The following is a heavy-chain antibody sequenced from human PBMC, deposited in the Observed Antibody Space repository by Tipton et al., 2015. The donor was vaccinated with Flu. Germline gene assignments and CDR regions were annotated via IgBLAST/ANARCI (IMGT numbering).Heavy chain of an antibody. Sequence: QSGAEVKKPGESLKISCKGSGYSFSSYWIAWVRQMPGKGLEWVGIIDPNDSDTRYSPSFQGQATISADKSISTAYLQWSSLKASDTAIYYCARQRGRAENDPDYYYYMDVWGKGTTVTVSS. J-gene: IGHJ6*03. CDR2: IDPNDSDT. CDR3: ARQRGRAENDPDYYYYMDV. CDR1: GYSFSSYW. V-gene: IGHV5-51*01. D-gene: IGHD3-16*01.